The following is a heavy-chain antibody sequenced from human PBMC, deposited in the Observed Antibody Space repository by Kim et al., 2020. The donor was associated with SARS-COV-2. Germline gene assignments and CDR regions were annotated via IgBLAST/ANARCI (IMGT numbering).Heavy chain of an antibody. D-gene: IGHD6-13*01. CDR3: TTVDPDSSSWLYFDY. CDR1: GFTFSNAW. J-gene: IGHJ4*02. Sequence: GGSLRLSCAASGFTFSNAWMSWVRQAPGKGLEWVGRIKSKTDGGTTDYAAPVKGRFTISRDDSKNTLYLQMNSLKTEDTAVYYCTTVDPDSSSWLYFDYWGQGTLVTVSS. CDR2: IKSKTDGGTT. V-gene: IGHV3-15*01.